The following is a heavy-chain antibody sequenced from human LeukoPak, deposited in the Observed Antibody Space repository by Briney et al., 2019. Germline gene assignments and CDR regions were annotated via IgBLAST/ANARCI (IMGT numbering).Heavy chain of an antibody. CDR1: GYNFNGFG. V-gene: IGHV1-18*01. D-gene: IGHD2-2*01. CDR2: ISAYDPDDT. Sequence: ASVKVSCKASGYNFNGFGITWVRQAPGQGLEWMGWISAYDPDDTNYAQSLQGRLTMTIEASTTTAYMELRSLRSDDTAVYYCARLARYHLLEASDTWGQGTMVTVSS. J-gene: IGHJ3*02. CDR3: ARLARYHLLEASDT.